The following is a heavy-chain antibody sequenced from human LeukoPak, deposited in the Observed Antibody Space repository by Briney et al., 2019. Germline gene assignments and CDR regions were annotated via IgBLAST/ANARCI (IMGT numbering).Heavy chain of an antibody. Sequence: PSETLSLSCTVSGGSISSYYWAWIRQPPGKGLEWIGYIYYSGSTNYNPSLKSRVTISVDTSKNQFSLKLSSVTAADTAVYYCARHYYDSSGYRFDYWGQGTLVTVSS. D-gene: IGHD3-22*01. CDR3: ARHYYDSSGYRFDY. CDR2: IYYSGST. V-gene: IGHV4-59*01. CDR1: GGSISSYY. J-gene: IGHJ4*02.